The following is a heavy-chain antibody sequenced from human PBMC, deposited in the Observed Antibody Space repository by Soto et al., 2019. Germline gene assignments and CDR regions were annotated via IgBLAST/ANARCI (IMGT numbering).Heavy chain of an antibody. D-gene: IGHD3-22*01. Sequence: EVQLVETGGGLVQPGGPLRLSFAASGFTFSTYCMNWVRQAPGKGLEWVSNINSIRSTRNYADSVKGRFTISRDNAKNSLYLQMNSLRAEDTAVYYCARDYYDSSGDSADFDYWGQGTLVTVSS. CDR1: GFTFSTYC. V-gene: IGHV3-48*01. CDR3: ARDYYDSSGDSADFDY. CDR2: INSIRSTR. J-gene: IGHJ4*02.